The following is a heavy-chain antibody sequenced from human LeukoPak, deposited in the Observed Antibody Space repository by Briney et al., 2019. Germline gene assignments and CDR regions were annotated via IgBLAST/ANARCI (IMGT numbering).Heavy chain of an antibody. V-gene: IGHV3-30*18. Sequence: GGSLRLSCAASGFIFSKYGMHWVRQAPGKGLEWVAVISFDGKVQYYADPVKGRFTISRDNPKNTLYLQMNSLRAEDTAVYYCAKEVQMRAATGNDYWGQGTLVSVSS. CDR2: ISFDGKVQ. CDR3: AKEVQMRAATGNDY. D-gene: IGHD2-15*01. CDR1: GFIFSKYG. J-gene: IGHJ4*02.